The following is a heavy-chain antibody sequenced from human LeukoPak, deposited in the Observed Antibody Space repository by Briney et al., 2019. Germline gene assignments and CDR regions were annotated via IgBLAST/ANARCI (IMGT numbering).Heavy chain of an antibody. CDR1: GYTFTSYY. J-gene: IGHJ6*03. Sequence: GASVKVSCKASGYTFTSYYMHWVRQAPGQGLEWMGIINPSGGSTNYAQKFQGRVTITADESTSTAYMELSSLRSEDTAVYYCARCPGGYPYYYYYYMDVWGKGTTVTVSS. D-gene: IGHD5-18*01. CDR3: ARCPGGYPYYYYYYMDV. V-gene: IGHV1-46*01. CDR2: INPSGGST.